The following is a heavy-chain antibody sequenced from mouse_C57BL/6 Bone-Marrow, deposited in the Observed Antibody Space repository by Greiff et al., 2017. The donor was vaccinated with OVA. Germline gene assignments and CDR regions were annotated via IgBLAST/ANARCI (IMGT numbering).Heavy chain of an antibody. J-gene: IGHJ2*01. CDR2: IDPENGDT. CDR1: GFNIKDDY. Sequence: VQLQQSGAELVRPGASVKLSCTASGFNIKDDYMHWVKQRPEQGLEWIGWIDPENGDTEYASKFQGKATITADTSSNTAYLQLSSLTSEDTAVYSCTTPITTVAFDYWGQGTTLTVSS. D-gene: IGHD1-1*01. CDR3: TTPITTVAFDY. V-gene: IGHV14-4*01.